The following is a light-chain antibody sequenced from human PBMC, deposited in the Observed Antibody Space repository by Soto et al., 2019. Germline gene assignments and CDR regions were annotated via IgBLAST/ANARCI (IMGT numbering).Light chain of an antibody. Sequence: QSALTQPASVSGSPGQSITISCAGTMRDICAYNLVSWYQQNPGRAPKLMIYEVSNRPSGVSDRFSGSKSGNTASLTISGLQAEDEGDYYCSAYGSSSPLYVFGTGTKLTVL. CDR3: SAYGSSSPLYV. CDR2: EVS. V-gene: IGLV2-14*01. J-gene: IGLJ1*01. CDR1: MRDICAYNL.